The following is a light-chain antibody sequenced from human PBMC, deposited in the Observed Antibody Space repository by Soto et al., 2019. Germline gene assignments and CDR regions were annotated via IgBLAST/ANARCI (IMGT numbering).Light chain of an antibody. V-gene: IGKV3-20*01. J-gene: IGKJ1*01. CDR2: GAS. CDR1: QSVSNNY. Sequence: IVLTQSPATLSLSPGERATLSCLASQSVSNNYLAWYQQKPGQAPRLLIYGASTRATGIPDRFSGSGSGTDFTLTISRLEPEDFAVYYCQQYGSSGTFGQGTKVDIK. CDR3: QQYGSSGT.